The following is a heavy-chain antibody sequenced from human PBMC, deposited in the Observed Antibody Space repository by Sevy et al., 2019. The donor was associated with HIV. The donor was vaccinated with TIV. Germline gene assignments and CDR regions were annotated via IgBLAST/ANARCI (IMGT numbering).Heavy chain of an antibody. D-gene: IGHD6-6*01. CDR3: ARDEDTAARPGYFDY. J-gene: IGHJ4*02. CDR1: GFTFSSYG. Sequence: GGSLRLSCAASGFTFSSYGMHWVRQAPGKGLEWVAVIWYDGSNKYYADSVKGRFPIPRDNSKNTRYLQMNSRRAEETDVYYCARDEDTAARPGYFDYWGQGTLVTVSS. V-gene: IGHV3-33*01. CDR2: IWYDGSNK.